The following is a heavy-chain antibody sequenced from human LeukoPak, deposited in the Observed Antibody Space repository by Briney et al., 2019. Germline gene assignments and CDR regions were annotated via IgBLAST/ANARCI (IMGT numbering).Heavy chain of an antibody. CDR1: GFTFSSYA. Sequence: GGSLRLSCAASGFTFSSYAMHWVRQAPGKGLEWVAVISYDGSNKYYADSVKGRFTISRDNSKNTLYLQMNSLRIEDTAVYYCANVPGGWEILDHWGQGTLVTVSS. V-gene: IGHV3-30-3*01. CDR3: ANVPGGWEILDH. J-gene: IGHJ5*02. D-gene: IGHD1-26*01. CDR2: ISYDGSNK.